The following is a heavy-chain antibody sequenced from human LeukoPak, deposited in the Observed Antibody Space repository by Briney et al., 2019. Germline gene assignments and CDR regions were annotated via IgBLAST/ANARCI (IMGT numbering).Heavy chain of an antibody. CDR3: ARGLATIFGVPNLGGHYFDY. CDR1: GYTFTSYD. Sequence: GASVKVSCKASGYTFTSYDINWVRQATGQGLEWMGWMNPNSGNTGYAQKFQGRVTMTRNTSISTAYMELSSLRSEDTAVYYCARGLATIFGVPNLGGHYFDYWGQGTLVTVSS. D-gene: IGHD3-3*01. V-gene: IGHV1-8*01. J-gene: IGHJ4*02. CDR2: MNPNSGNT.